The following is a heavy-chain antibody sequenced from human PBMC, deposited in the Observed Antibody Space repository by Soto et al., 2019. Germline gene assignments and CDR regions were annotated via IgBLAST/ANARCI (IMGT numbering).Heavy chain of an antibody. CDR3: ARDPRDRDAFSL. D-gene: IGHD2-21*01. V-gene: IGHV1-69*06. CDR2: IIPIIDTT. CDR1: GGNFNNYA. Sequence: QVQLVQSGAEVKKPGSSVKVSCKASGGNFNNYAISWVRQAPAQGLQWMGGIIPIIDTTHYAQKLQGRVTISADRGRTTVYMDLTGLTSDDSATYFCARDPRDRDAFSLWGQGTVVNVSS. J-gene: IGHJ3*01.